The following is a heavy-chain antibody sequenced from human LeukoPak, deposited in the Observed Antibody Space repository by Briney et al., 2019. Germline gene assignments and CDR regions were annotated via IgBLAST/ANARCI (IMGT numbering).Heavy chain of an antibody. V-gene: IGHV3-64D*06. CDR3: VKDNWGSGWYFGL. CDR1: GVTFSTNA. Sequence: PGGSLRLSCSASGVTFSTNAMHWVRQAPGKGLEYVAAISGNGGFTYYADSVKGRFTISRDNSKSTLYLQMSSLRVEDTAVYYCVKDNWGSGWYFGLWGRGTLVTVSS. J-gene: IGHJ2*01. CDR2: ISGNGGFT. D-gene: IGHD7-27*01.